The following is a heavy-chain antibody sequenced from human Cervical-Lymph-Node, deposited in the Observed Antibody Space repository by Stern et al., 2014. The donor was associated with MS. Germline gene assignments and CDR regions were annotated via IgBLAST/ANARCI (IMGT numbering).Heavy chain of an antibody. CDR1: GFIFSNYG. J-gene: IGHJ4*02. CDR2: ISYDGSNK. CDR3: AKDRDMNYGDYDY. D-gene: IGHD4-17*01. Sequence: DQLVESGGGVVQPGRSLRLSCTASGFIFSNYGMHWVRQAPGKGLEWVAAISYDGSNKYYVDSVKGRFTISRDNSKNTLYLQMNSLRIEDSAVYYCAKDRDMNYGDYDYWGQGSLVTVSS. V-gene: IGHV3-30*18.